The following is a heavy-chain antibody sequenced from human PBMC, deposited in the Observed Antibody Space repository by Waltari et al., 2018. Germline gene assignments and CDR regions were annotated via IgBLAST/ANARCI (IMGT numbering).Heavy chain of an antibody. Sequence: QVQLQESGPGLVKPSETLSLTCVVSGYSISTGYYWGWIRQPPGKGLEWIGSIHHSGSTYDNPSLKSRVTISVDTPKNLFSLRLNSVTAADTSTDTAYMELSSLRSEDTAVYYCATTIFGVVPNWGQGTLVTVSS. D-gene: IGHD3-3*01. J-gene: IGHJ4*02. V-gene: IGHV4-38-2*01. CDR2: IHHSGST. CDR3: YMELSSLRSEDTAVYYCATTIFGVVPN. CDR1: GYSISTGYY.